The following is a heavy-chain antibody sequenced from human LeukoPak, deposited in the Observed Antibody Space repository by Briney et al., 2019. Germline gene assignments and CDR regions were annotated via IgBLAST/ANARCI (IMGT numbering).Heavy chain of an antibody. CDR3: ARGGDYYDIDY. V-gene: IGHV4-59*01. Sequence: PSETLSLTCTVSGGFISSYYWSWIRQPPGKGLEWIGYIYYSGSTNYNPSLKSRITISVDTSKNQFSLKLSSVTAADTAVYYCARGGDYYDIDYWGQGTLVTVSS. CDR1: GGFISSYY. CDR2: IYYSGST. D-gene: IGHD3-22*01. J-gene: IGHJ4*02.